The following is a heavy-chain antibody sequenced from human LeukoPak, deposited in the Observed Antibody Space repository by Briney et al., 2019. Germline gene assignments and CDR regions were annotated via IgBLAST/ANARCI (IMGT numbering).Heavy chain of an antibody. V-gene: IGHV3-30-3*01. Sequence: GGSLRLSCAASGFTFSSYAMHWVRQTPGKGLEWVAVISYDGSNKFFADSVKGRFTISRDNSKNTLYLQMNSLRAEDTAVYYCARDFRGALAGTRSYYFGSWGQGTLVTVSS. CDR3: ARDFRGALAGTRSYYFGS. J-gene: IGHJ4*02. CDR2: ISYDGSNK. CDR1: GFTFSSYA. D-gene: IGHD6-19*01.